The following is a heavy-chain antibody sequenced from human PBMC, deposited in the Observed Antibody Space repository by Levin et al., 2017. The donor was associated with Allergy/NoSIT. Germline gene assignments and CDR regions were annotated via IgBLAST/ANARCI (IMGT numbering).Heavy chain of an antibody. CDR3: ARGFLEWRWPENFYFDS. Sequence: MASETLSLTCAVYGGSFGGYYWTWIRQPPGKGLQWIGDSNRGSTSYNASLKSRVTISEDTSKNQFSLKLKSVTAAGTAVYYCARGFLEWRWPENFYFDSWGQGTPVIVSS. CDR1: GGSFGGYY. CDR2: SNRGST. D-gene: IGHD3-3*01. J-gene: IGHJ4*02. V-gene: IGHV4-34*01.